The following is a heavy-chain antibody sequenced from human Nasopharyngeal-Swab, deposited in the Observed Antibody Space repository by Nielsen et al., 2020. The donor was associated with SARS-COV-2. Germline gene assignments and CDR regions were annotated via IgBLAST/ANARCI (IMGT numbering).Heavy chain of an antibody. CDR3: ATSAARGYFQH. J-gene: IGHJ1*01. CDR2: IYSGGST. CDR1: GFTVSSNY. V-gene: IGHV3-53*01. Sequence: GESLKISCAASGFTVSSNYMSWVRQAPGKGLEWVSVIYSGGSTYYADSVKGRFTISRDNSKSTLYLQMNSLRAEDTAVYYCATSAARGYFQHWGQGTLVTVSS. D-gene: IGHD6-6*01.